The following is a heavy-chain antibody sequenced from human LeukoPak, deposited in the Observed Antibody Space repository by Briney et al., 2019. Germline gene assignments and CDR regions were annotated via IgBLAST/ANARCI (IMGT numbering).Heavy chain of an antibody. CDR1: GYSISSGYY. CDR3: ASRLWFGELFDY. D-gene: IGHD3-10*01. J-gene: IGHJ4*02. Sequence: PSETLSLTCTVSGYSISSGYYWGWIRQPPGKGLEWIGSIYYSGSTYYNPSLKSRVTISVDTSKNQFSLKLSSVTAADTAVYYCASRLWFGELFDYWGQGTLVTVSS. V-gene: IGHV4-38-2*02. CDR2: IYYSGST.